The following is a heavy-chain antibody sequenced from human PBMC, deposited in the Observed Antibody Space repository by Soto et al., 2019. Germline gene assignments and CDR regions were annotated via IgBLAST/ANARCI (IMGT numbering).Heavy chain of an antibody. Sequence: ASVKVSCKVSGYTLTELSMHWVRQAPGKGLEWMGGFDPEDGETIYAQKFQGRVTMTGDTSTDTAYMELSSLRSEDTAVYYCATDQGAVAGLDAFDIWGQGTMVNVSS. CDR1: GYTLTELS. J-gene: IGHJ3*02. CDR3: ATDQGAVAGLDAFDI. V-gene: IGHV1-24*01. D-gene: IGHD6-19*01. CDR2: FDPEDGET.